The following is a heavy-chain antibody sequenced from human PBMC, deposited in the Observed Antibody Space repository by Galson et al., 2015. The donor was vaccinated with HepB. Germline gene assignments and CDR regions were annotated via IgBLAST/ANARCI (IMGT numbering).Heavy chain of an antibody. D-gene: IGHD3-22*01. Sequence: SLRLSCAASGFTFGDYAMSWVRQAPGKGPEWVGFIRSKAYGGTTEYAASVKGRFTISRDDSKSIAYLQMNSLKTEDTAVYYCTSPLYYYDSSLEAFDIWGQGTMVTVSS. CDR3: TSPLYYYDSSLEAFDI. CDR1: GFTFGDYA. V-gene: IGHV3-49*04. CDR2: IRSKAYGGTT. J-gene: IGHJ3*02.